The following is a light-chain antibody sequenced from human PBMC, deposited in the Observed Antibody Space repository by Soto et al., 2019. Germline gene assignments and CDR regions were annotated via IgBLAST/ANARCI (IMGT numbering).Light chain of an antibody. CDR3: QQYFGSPWT. J-gene: IGKJ1*01. Sequence: IQMTQSPASLSASVGDRVTITCRASQGIREDLGWYQVKPGKAPRLLIYTASSRATGVPDRFSGSGSGTGFTLTISRLEPEDLGSYYCQQYFGSPWTFGQGTKVEIK. CDR1: QGIRED. V-gene: IGKV1-17*01. CDR2: TAS.